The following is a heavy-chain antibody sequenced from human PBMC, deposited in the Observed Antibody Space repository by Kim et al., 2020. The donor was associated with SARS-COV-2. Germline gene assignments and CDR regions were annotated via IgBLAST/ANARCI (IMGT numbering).Heavy chain of an antibody. J-gene: IGHJ3*02. CDR3: ARVGLENWYSSGWQARAFDT. Sequence: SETLSLTCAVSGGSISSSNWWSWVRQPPGKGLEWIGEIYHSGSTNYNPSLKSRVNISVDKSKNQFSLKLSSVTAADTAVYSCARVGLENWYSSGWQARAFDTWGQGKMVTVSS. CDR2: IYHSGST. CDR1: GGSISSSNW. V-gene: IGHV4-4*02. D-gene: IGHD6-19*01.